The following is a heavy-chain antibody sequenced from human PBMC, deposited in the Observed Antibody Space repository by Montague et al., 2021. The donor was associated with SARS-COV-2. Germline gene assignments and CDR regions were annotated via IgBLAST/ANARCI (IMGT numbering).Heavy chain of an antibody. J-gene: IGHJ6*02. CDR3: AREIVLRYFDWLYISYYYYGMDV. D-gene: IGHD3-9*01. Sequence: SLRLSCAASGFTFSSYGMHWVRQAPGKGLEWVAVISYDGSNKYYADSVKGRFTISRDNSKNTLYLQMNSLRAEDTAVYYCAREIVLRYFDWLYISYYYYGMDVWGQGTTVTVSS. V-gene: IGHV3-33*05. CDR1: GFTFSSYG. CDR2: ISYDGSNK.